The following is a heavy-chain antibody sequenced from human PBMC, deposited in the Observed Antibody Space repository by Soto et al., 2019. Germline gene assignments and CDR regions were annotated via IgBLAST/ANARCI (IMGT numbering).Heavy chain of an antibody. Sequence: SETLSLTCTVSGGSLSSYYWSWIRQPPGKGLENLGYIYYSESTNYNPSFKSRVTISVDTSKNQFSLKLSSVTAADTAVYYCARTVVTGNSDAFDIWGQGTMVTVSS. J-gene: IGHJ3*02. V-gene: IGHV4-59*01. CDR1: GGSLSSYY. CDR2: IYYSEST. D-gene: IGHD2-21*02. CDR3: ARTVVTGNSDAFDI.